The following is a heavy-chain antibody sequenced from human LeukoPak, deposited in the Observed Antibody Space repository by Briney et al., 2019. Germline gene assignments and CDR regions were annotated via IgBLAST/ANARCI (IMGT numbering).Heavy chain of an antibody. Sequence: SETLSLTCTVSGGSISSYYWSWIRQPPGKGLEWIGYIYYSGSTNYNPSLKSRVTISVDTSKNQFSLKLSSVTAADTAVYYCARIAVTEFDTWGQGTLLTVSS. CDR1: GGSISSYY. CDR2: IYYSGST. CDR3: ARIAVTEFDT. J-gene: IGHJ5*02. V-gene: IGHV4-59*01. D-gene: IGHD2-21*02.